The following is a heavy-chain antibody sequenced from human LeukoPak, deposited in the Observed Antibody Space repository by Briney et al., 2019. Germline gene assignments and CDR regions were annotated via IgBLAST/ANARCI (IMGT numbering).Heavy chain of an antibody. CDR3: AKKSTTVVTYYFDY. D-gene: IGHD4-23*01. CDR2: ISGSGGST. CDR1: GFTFSSYG. J-gene: IGHJ4*02. Sequence: GGTLRLSCAASGFTFSSYGMSWVRQAPGKGLEWVSAISGSGGSTYYADSVKGRFTVSRDNSKNTLYLQMNSLRAEDTAVYYCAKKSTTVVTYYFDYWGQGILVTVSS. V-gene: IGHV3-23*01.